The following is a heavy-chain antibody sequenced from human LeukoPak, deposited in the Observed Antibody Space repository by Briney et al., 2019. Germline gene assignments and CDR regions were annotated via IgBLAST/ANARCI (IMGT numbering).Heavy chain of an antibody. J-gene: IGHJ5*02. Sequence: SETLSLTCTVSGYSISSGYYWGWIRQPPGKGLEWIGYIYYSGSTNYNPSLKSRVTISVDTSKNQFSLKLSSVTAADTAVYYCAREKLELAFNWFDPWGQGTLVTVSS. CDR2: IYYSGST. D-gene: IGHD1-7*01. CDR3: AREKLELAFNWFDP. CDR1: GYSISSGYY. V-gene: IGHV4-61*01.